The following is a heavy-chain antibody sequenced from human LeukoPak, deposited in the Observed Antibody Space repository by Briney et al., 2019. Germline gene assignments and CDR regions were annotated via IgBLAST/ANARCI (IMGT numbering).Heavy chain of an antibody. Sequence: ASVKVSCMASGYTFTSYDINWVRQATGQGLEWMGWMNPNSGNTGYAQKFQGRVTMTRNTSISTAYMELSSLRSEDTAVYYCARGRRNKYWFDPWGQGTLVTVSS. D-gene: IGHD1-1*01. CDR3: ARGRRNKYWFDP. V-gene: IGHV1-8*01. J-gene: IGHJ5*02. CDR2: MNPNSGNT. CDR1: GYTFTSYD.